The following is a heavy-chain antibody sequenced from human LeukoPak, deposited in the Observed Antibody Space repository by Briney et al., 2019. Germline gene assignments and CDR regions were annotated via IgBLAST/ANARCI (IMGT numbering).Heavy chain of an antibody. Sequence: PGGSLRLSCAASGFTFSNFAVSWVRQAPGKGLEWVSGISGSGDSTYYADSAKGRFTISRDNSKNTLYLQMNSLRAEDTALYYCARGQNVGAIPNFDCWGQGALVTVSS. CDR2: ISGSGDST. CDR3: ARGQNVGAIPNFDC. V-gene: IGHV3-23*01. D-gene: IGHD1-26*01. J-gene: IGHJ4*02. CDR1: GFTFSNFA.